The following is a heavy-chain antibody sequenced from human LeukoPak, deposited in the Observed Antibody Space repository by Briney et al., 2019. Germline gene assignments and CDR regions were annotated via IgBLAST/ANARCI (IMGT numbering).Heavy chain of an antibody. V-gene: IGHV4-34*01. Sequence: NPSETLSLTCAVYGGSFSGYYWSWIRQPPGKGLEWIGEINHSGSTNYNPSLKSRVTISVDTSKNQFSLKLSSVTAADTAVYYCARVVVWFDPWGQGTLVTVSS. D-gene: IGHD6-6*01. CDR1: GGSFSGYY. CDR3: ARVVVWFDP. J-gene: IGHJ5*02. CDR2: INHSGST.